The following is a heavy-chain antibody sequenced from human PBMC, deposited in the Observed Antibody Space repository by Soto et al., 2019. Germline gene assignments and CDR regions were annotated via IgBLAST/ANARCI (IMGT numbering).Heavy chain of an antibody. CDR2: LYYRGAT. CDR1: GGSIKNTNYH. Sequence: SETLSLTCSVSGGSIKNTNYHWGWIRQPPGKGLEWIGTLYYRGATDYNPSLKTRVTISVDTSKNLLSLNLSSVTAADTAVYYCFGVMAATLDYWGQGTLVTVSS. J-gene: IGHJ4*01. D-gene: IGHD2-21*02. CDR3: FGVMAATLDY. V-gene: IGHV4-39*01.